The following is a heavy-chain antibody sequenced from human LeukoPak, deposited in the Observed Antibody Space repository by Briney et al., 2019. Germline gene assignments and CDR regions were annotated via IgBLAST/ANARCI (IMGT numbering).Heavy chain of an antibody. Sequence: GGSLRLSCAASGFTFSIYSMSWVRQAPGKGLEWVSVIYSGGSTYYADSVKGRFTISRDNSKNTLYLQMNSLRAEDTAVYYCARRNWGGYYFDYWGQGTLVTVSS. D-gene: IGHD7-27*01. CDR1: GFTFSIYS. V-gene: IGHV3-66*01. J-gene: IGHJ4*02. CDR3: ARRNWGGYYFDY. CDR2: IYSGGST.